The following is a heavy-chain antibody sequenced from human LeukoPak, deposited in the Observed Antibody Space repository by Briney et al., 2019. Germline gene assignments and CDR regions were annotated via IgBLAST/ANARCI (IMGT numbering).Heavy chain of an antibody. Sequence: SETLSLTCTVSGGSINTNSYYWVWIRQPPGKGLEWIGTTYYTGSSFYNPSLKSRVTISVDTSKNQFSLKLSSVTAADTAVYYCARRRGGDYGMYYYYYMDVWGKGTTVTVSS. CDR2: TYYTGSS. CDR1: GGSINTNSYY. J-gene: IGHJ6*03. D-gene: IGHD4-17*01. CDR3: ARRRGGDYGMYYYYYMDV. V-gene: IGHV4-39*07.